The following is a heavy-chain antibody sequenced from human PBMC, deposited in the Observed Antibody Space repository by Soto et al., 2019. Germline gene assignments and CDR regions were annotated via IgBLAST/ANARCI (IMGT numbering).Heavy chain of an antibody. CDR2: IYTSGST. D-gene: IGHD5-12*01. Sequence: PSETLSLTCTVSGGSTSSYYWSWIRQPAGKGLEWIGRIYTSGSTNYNPSLKSRVTMSVDTSKNQFSLKLSSVTAADTAVYYCARDKALSLSGYAVPYGMDVWGQGTTVTVSS. CDR3: ARDKALSLSGYAVPYGMDV. V-gene: IGHV4-4*07. CDR1: GGSTSSYY. J-gene: IGHJ6*02.